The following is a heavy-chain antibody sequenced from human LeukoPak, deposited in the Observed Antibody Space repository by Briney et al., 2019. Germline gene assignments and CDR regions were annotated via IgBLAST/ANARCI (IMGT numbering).Heavy chain of an antibody. CDR2: INHSGST. CDR3: ARDSVDYDFWSGFHMDV. CDR1: GGSFSGYY. D-gene: IGHD3-3*01. V-gene: IGHV4-34*01. Sequence: SETLSLTCAVYGGSFSGYYWSWIRQPPGKGLEWIGEINHSGSTNYNPSLKSRVTISVDTSKNQFSLKLSSVTAADTAVYYCARDSVDYDFWSGFHMDVWGKGTTVTVSS. J-gene: IGHJ6*03.